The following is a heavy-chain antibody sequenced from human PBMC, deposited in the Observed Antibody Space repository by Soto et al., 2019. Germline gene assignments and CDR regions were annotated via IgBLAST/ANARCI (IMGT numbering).Heavy chain of an antibody. CDR3: AKDRSTMRWFDP. V-gene: IGHV4-4*07. CDR2: VQMSGTT. D-gene: IGHD1-1*01. CDR1: GASVRSYH. J-gene: IGHJ5*02. Sequence: PSETLSLTCAVSGASVRSYHWSWIRQAAGKGLEWIGRVQMSGTTNYNPSLKTRVTMSLDTSKNEVSLRMTSVTAADTAVYFCAKDRSTMRWFDPWGQGILVTLL.